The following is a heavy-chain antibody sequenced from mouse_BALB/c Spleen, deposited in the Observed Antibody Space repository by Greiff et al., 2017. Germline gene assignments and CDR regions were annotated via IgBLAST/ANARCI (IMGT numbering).Heavy chain of an antibody. J-gene: IGHJ3*01. CDR3: ARQLGLRTWFAY. V-gene: IGHV3-2*02. CDR2: ISYSGST. Sequence: DVKLVESGPGLVKPSQSLSLTCTVTGYSITSDYAWNWIRQFPGNKLEWMGYISYSGSTSYNPSLKSRISITRDTSKNQFFLQLNSVTTEDTATYYCARQLGLRTWFAYWGQGTLVTVSA. CDR1: GYSITSDYA. D-gene: IGHD3-1*01.